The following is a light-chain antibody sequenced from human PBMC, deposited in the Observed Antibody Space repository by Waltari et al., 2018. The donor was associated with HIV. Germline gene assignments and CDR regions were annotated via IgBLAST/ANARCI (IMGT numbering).Light chain of an antibody. CDR3: QQYNILPIT. Sequence: DIQMTQSPSSLSASVGDRVTITCQASQDISNYLNWYQHKPGKAPKLLIYDTSNLEAGVPSRFRGSGSGTDFSFTISSLQPEDFATYYCQQYNILPITFGHGTRLEIK. J-gene: IGKJ5*01. CDR1: QDISNY. V-gene: IGKV1-33*01. CDR2: DTS.